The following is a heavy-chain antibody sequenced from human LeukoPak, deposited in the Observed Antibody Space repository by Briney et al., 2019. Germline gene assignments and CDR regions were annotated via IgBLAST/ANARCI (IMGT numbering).Heavy chain of an antibody. J-gene: IGHJ6*02. CDR1: GYTFTSYA. D-gene: IGHD3-3*01. V-gene: IGHV1-69*13. CDR2: IIPIFGTA. Sequence: SVKVSCKASGYTFTSYAMNWVRQAPGQGLEWMGGIIPIFGTANYAQKFQGRVTITADESTSTAYMELSSLRSEDTAVYYCARSSSGYYTGYYYYGMDVWGQGTTVTVSS. CDR3: ARSSSGYYTGYYYYGMDV.